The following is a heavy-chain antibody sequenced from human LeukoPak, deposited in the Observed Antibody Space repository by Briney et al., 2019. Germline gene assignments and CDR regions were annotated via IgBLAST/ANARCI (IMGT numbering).Heavy chain of an antibody. V-gene: IGHV1-18*01. CDR3: ARNTQYYDFWSGYQPFDY. J-gene: IGHJ4*02. CDR2: ISAYNGIT. D-gene: IGHD3-3*01. CDR1: GYTFTSYG. Sequence: ASVKVSCKASGYTFTSYGISWVRQAPGQGLEWMGWISAYNGITNYAQKLQGRVTMTTDTSTSTAYMELRSLRSDDTAVYYCARNTQYYDFWSGYQPFDYWGQGTLVTVSS.